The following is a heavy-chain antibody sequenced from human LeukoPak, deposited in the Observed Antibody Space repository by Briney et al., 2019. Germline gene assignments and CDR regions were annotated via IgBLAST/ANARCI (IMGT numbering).Heavy chain of an antibody. CDR2: INPNSGGT. Sequence: SVKVSCKASGYTFTGYYMHWVRQAPGQGLEWMGWINPNSGGTNYAQKFQGRVTMTRDTSISTAYMELSRLRSDDTAVYYCARRRYCSGGSCYYFDYWGQGTLVTVSS. J-gene: IGHJ4*02. CDR1: GYTFTGYY. D-gene: IGHD2-15*01. V-gene: IGHV1-2*02. CDR3: ARRRYCSGGSCYYFDY.